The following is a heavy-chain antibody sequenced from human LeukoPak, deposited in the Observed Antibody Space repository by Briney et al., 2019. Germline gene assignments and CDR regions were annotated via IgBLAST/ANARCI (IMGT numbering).Heavy chain of an antibody. D-gene: IGHD2-15*01. CDR2: IYYSGST. V-gene: IGHV4-31*03. J-gene: IGHJ3*02. CDR1: GGSISSGGYY. CDR3: ARVVVAVPRAFDI. Sequence: PSETLSLTCTVSGGSISSGGYYWSWIRQHPGKGLEWIGYIYYSGSTYYNPSLKSRVTISVDTSKNQFSLKLSSVTAADTAVYYCARVVVAVPRAFDIWGQGTMVTVSS.